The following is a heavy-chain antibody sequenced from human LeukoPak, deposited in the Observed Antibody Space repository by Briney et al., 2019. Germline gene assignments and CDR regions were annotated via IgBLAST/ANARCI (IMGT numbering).Heavy chain of an antibody. V-gene: IGHV1-46*01. CDR2: INPSGGST. J-gene: IGHJ5*02. Sequence: ASVKVSCKASGYTFTSYYMHWVRQAPGQGLEWMGIINPSGGSTSYAQKFQGRVTMTRDMSTSTVYMELSSLRSEDTAVYYCARENSYYDSSGYLRQNWFDPWGQGTLITVSS. CDR3: ARENSYYDSSGYLRQNWFDP. D-gene: IGHD3-22*01. CDR1: GYTFTSYY.